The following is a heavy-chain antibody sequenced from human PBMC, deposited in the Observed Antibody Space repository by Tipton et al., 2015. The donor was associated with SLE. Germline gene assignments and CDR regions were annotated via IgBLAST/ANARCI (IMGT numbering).Heavy chain of an antibody. J-gene: IGHJ5*02. Sequence: TLSLTYTVSGDSIISGAYYWSWVRQHPGRGLEWLAYIFYSGSTYYNPSLKSRLNISVDRSNNQFSLKLTSVTAADTAMYYCATDRGIYSTDGLCYWLDPWGQGTLVTVSS. V-gene: IGHV4-31*03. CDR2: IFYSGST. CDR3: ATDRGIYSTDGLCYWLDP. D-gene: IGHD2-8*01. CDR1: GDSIISGAYY.